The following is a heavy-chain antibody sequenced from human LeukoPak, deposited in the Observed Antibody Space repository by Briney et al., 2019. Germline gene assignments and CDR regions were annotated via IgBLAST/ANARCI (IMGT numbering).Heavy chain of an antibody. CDR2: ISSSSSYI. J-gene: IGHJ5*02. V-gene: IGHV3-21*01. Sequence: GGSLRLSCAASGFTFSSYSMNWVRQAPGKGLEWVSSISSSSSYIYYADSVKGRFTISRDNAKNSLYLQMNSLRAGDTAVYYCAREGVPAAMNWFDPWGQGTLVTVSS. D-gene: IGHD2-2*01. CDR1: GFTFSSYS. CDR3: AREGVPAAMNWFDP.